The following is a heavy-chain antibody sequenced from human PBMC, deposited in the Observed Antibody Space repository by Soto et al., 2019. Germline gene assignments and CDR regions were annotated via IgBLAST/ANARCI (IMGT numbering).Heavy chain of an antibody. CDR3: ARLLKREGVFYYGMDV. D-gene: IGHD3-16*01. CDR1: GGSFSGYY. CDR2: INHSGNT. V-gene: IGHV4-34*01. J-gene: IGHJ6*04. Sequence: QVQLQQWGAGLLKHSETLSLTCAVYGGSFSGYYWSWIHKPPGKGLEWIGEINHSGNTNYNPSLKSRVSIAVDTSKTQVSLYLNRVTAGDTAAYYCARLLKREGVFYYGMDVSGKGTTVIVAS.